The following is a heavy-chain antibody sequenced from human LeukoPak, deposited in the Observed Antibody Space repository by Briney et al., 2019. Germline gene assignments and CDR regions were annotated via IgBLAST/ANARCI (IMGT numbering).Heavy chain of an antibody. CDR1: GFIFSSYA. CDR2: ISGSGGST. V-gene: IGHV3-23*01. J-gene: IGHJ4*02. CDR3: AKGGSSWYYFDY. Sequence: PGGSLRLSCAASGFIFSSYAMSWVRQAPGKGLEWVLAISGSGGSTYYADSVKGRFTISRDNSKNTLYLQMNSLRAEDTAVYYCAKGGSSWYYFDYWGQGTLVTVSS. D-gene: IGHD6-13*01.